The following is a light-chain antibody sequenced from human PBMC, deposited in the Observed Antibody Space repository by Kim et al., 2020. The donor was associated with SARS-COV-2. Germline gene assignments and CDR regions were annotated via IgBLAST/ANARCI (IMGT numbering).Light chain of an antibody. CDR2: SNS. CDR3: AAWDDSLNCVV. J-gene: IGLJ2*01. Sequence: GRRVTISCSGSSSNIGSNTVNWYQQLPETAPKLLIYSNSQRPSGVPDRFSGSKSGTSASLAISGLQSEDEADYYCAAWDDSLNCVVFGGGTQLTVL. CDR1: SSNIGSNT. V-gene: IGLV1-44*01.